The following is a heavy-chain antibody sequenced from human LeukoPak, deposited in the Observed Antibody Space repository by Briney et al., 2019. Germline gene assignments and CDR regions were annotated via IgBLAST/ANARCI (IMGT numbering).Heavy chain of an antibody. CDR3: ARDGGSSYYYYYYYMDV. Sequence: GGSLRLSCAASGFTFDDYTMHWVRQAPGKGLEWVSLISWDGGSTYYADSVKGRFTISRDNSKNSLYLQMNSLRAEDTAVYYCARDGGSSYYYYYYYMDVWGKGTTVTVSS. J-gene: IGHJ6*03. CDR2: ISWDGGST. D-gene: IGHD6-6*01. V-gene: IGHV3-43*01. CDR1: GFTFDDYT.